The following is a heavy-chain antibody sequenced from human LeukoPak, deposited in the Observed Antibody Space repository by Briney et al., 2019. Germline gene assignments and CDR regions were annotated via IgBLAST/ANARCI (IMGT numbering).Heavy chain of an antibody. CDR1: GFTFSSYG. V-gene: IGHV3-23*01. CDR3: AKAPAGPEYSSTWKFGYNWFDP. Sequence: SGVSLRLSCAASGFTFSSYGMSWVRQDPGKGLEWVSAIGGSGGRAYYADSVKGRFTISRDNSKNTLYLQMNSLRVEDTAIYYCAKAPAGPEYSSTWKFGYNWFDPWGQGTLVTVSS. CDR2: IGGSGGRA. D-gene: IGHD6-13*01. J-gene: IGHJ5*02.